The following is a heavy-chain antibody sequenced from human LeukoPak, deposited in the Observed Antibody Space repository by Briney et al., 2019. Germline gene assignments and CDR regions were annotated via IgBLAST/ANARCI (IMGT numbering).Heavy chain of an antibody. CDR3: AKDKSAMVRGVGDAFDI. CDR2: ISWNSGST. J-gene: IGHJ3*02. CDR1: GFTFDDYA. Sequence: PGRSLRLSCAASGFTFDDYAMYWVRQAPGKGLEWVSGISWNSGSTGYADSVKGRFTIPRDNAKNSLYLQMNSLRAEDTALYYCAKDKSAMVRGVGDAFDIWGQGTMVTVSS. D-gene: IGHD3-10*01. V-gene: IGHV3-9*01.